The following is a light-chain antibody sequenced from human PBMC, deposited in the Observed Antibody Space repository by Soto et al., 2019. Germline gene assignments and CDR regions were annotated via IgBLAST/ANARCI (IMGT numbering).Light chain of an antibody. CDR3: QQLNTFPPFFT. V-gene: IGKV1-9*01. CDR2: GAS. Sequence: GDRVTITCRASQGIRSYLAWYQQRPGKAPELLIYGASTLRPGGASRFSGSGSWTEFTLTISSLQPEDFATYFCQQLNTFPPFFTFGPGTKVDIK. CDR1: QGIRSY. J-gene: IGKJ3*01.